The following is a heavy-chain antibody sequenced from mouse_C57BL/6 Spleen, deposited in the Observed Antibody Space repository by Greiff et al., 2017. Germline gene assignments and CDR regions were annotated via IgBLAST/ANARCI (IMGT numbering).Heavy chain of an antibody. CDR3: ATGDYYSNPWFAY. CDR1: GYTFTSYW. V-gene: IGHV1-74*01. Sequence: QVQLQQPGAELVKPGASVKVSCKASGYTFTSYWMHWVKQRPGQGLEWIGRIHPSDSDTNYNQKFKGKATLTVDKSSSTAYMQLSSLTSEDSAVYYCATGDYYSNPWFAYWGQGTLVTVSA. J-gene: IGHJ3*01. CDR2: IHPSDSDT. D-gene: IGHD2-5*01.